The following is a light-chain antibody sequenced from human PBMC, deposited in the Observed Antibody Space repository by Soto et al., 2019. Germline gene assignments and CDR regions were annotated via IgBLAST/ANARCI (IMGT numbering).Light chain of an antibody. J-gene: IGKJ4*01. Sequence: DIQMTQSPSALSASVGDRVTITCRASQSINSWLAWYQQKSGKAPKLLIYKASSLESGVPSRFSGSGSGTEFTLIISSLQPDDFATYYCQQYNSYPLTFXGGTKVDIK. CDR1: QSINSW. CDR3: QQYNSYPLT. CDR2: KAS. V-gene: IGKV1-5*03.